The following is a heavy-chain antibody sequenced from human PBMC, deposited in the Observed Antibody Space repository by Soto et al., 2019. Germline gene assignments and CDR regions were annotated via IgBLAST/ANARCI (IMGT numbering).Heavy chain of an antibody. CDR3: TRGYGDYVRDY. D-gene: IGHD4-17*01. CDR1: GFTFSGSA. CDR2: IRSKSNSYAT. V-gene: IGHV3-73*01. Sequence: EVQLVESGGGLVQPGGSLKLSCAVSGFTFSGSAMHWVRQASGKGLEWVGRIRSKSNSYATAYAASVKGRFTISRDDSKNTAYLQMNSLKTEDTAVYYCTRGYGDYVRDYWGHRTLVTVSS. J-gene: IGHJ4*01.